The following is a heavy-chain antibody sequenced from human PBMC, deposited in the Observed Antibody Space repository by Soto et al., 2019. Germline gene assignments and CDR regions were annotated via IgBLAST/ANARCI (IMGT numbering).Heavy chain of an antibody. D-gene: IGHD6-19*01. Sequence: EVHLLESGGGLVQPGGSLRLSCAASGFTFSSYAMSWVRQAPGKGLEWVSAISGSGISTYYADSVKGRFTISRDNSKNTLYLQMNSLRAEDTAVYYCAQEKAYSSGWDGMDVWGQGNTVTVSS. CDR3: AQEKAYSSGWDGMDV. CDR2: ISGSGIST. CDR1: GFTFSSYA. J-gene: IGHJ6*02. V-gene: IGHV3-23*01.